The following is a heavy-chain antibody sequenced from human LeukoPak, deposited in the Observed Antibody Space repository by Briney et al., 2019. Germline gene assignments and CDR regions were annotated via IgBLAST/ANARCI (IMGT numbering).Heavy chain of an antibody. Sequence: SETLSLTCAVYGGSFSGYYWSWIRQPPGKGLEWIGEINHSGSTNYNPSLKSRVTISVDTSKNQFSLKLSSVTAADTAVYYCAREACCSSTSCYRRGHAFDIWGQGTMVTVSS. CDR2: INHSGST. D-gene: IGHD2-2*01. CDR1: GGSFSGYY. J-gene: IGHJ3*02. V-gene: IGHV4-34*01. CDR3: AREACCSSTSCYRRGHAFDI.